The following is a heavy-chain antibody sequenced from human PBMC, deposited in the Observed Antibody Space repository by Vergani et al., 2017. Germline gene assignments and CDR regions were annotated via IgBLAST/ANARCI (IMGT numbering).Heavy chain of an antibody. J-gene: IGHJ2*01. CDR3: ARSQGDYWYFDL. CDR1: GYSIGSGFY. CDR2: IHNRGKT. D-gene: IGHD2-21*01. V-gene: IGHV4-38-2*01. Sequence: QVRLEESGPGLVKPSETLSLTCSVSGYSIGSGFYWAWIRQSPGGGLRWLTSIHNRGKTYHNPSLKSQVSVSLDTSKNRFSLNLTSVTATDTAVYYCARSQGDYWYFDLWGHGSLVTVSS.